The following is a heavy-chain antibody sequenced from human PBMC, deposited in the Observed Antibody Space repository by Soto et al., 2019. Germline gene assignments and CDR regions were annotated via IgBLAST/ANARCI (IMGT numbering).Heavy chain of an antibody. Sequence: QVQLVQSGAEVKKPVSSVKVSCKASGGTFSSYTISWVRQAPGQGLDWMGRIIPILGIANYAQKFQDRVTITASKFTSTASMEMTSLRSEDTAVDYCARGGGSYRIDYCGQGTLVTVSS. CDR2: IIPILGIA. J-gene: IGHJ4*02. V-gene: IGHV1-69*02. CDR3: ARGGGSYRIDY. D-gene: IGHD1-26*01. CDR1: GGTFSSYT.